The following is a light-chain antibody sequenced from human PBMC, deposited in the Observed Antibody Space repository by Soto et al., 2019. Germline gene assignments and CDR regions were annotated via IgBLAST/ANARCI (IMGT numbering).Light chain of an antibody. CDR1: SSDVGGYHY. J-gene: IGLJ2*01. CDR2: EVS. Sequence: QSALTQPASVSGSPGQSITISCTGTSSDVGGYHYVSWYQQYPGKAPKLIIYEVSNRPSGVSNRFSGSKSGNTASLTITGVQAEDEADYYCCSFALRSTLIFGGGTQLTVL. CDR3: CSFALRSTLI. V-gene: IGLV2-14*01.